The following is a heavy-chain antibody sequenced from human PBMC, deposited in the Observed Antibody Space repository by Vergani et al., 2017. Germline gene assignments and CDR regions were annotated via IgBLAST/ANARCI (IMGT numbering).Heavy chain of an antibody. CDR2: IYWNDDK. D-gene: IGHD3-10*01. J-gene: IGHJ4*02. CDR1: GFSLSTSGVA. V-gene: IGHV2-5*01. Sequence: QITLKESGPTLVKPTQTLTLTCTFSGFSLSTSGVAVGWIRQPPGKALEWLALIYWNDDKRYSPSLKSRLTITKDTSKNQVFLTMANMDPVDTATYDCAHRGMRCGEADYWGQGTLVTVSS. CDR3: AHRGMRCGEADY.